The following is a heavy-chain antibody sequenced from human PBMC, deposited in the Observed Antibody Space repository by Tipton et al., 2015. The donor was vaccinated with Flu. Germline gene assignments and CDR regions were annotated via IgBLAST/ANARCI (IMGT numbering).Heavy chain of an antibody. V-gene: IGHV3-33*01. CDR1: GFTFSSYG. Sequence: SLRLSCAASGFTFSSYGMHWVRQAPGKGLEWVAVIWYDGSNKYYADSVKGRFTISRDNSKNTLYLQMNSLRAEDTAVYYCARDSRGATHLELWGQGTLVTVSS. CDR3: ARDSRGATHLEL. D-gene: IGHD1-26*01. J-gene: IGHJ5*02. CDR2: IWYDGSNK.